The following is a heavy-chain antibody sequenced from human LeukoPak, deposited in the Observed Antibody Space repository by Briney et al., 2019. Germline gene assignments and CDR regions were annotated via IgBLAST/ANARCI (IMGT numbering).Heavy chain of an antibody. Sequence: SETLSLTCAVSGGSISSTSYYWTWIRQPPGKGLEWIGSISYSGSTYYNPSLKSRVTISVDTSRNQLSLKLTSVTAADTAVYYCARSWIQLWLGDLTFDYWGQGTLVTVSS. D-gene: IGHD5-18*01. J-gene: IGHJ4*02. CDR3: ARSWIQLWLGDLTFDY. V-gene: IGHV4-39*01. CDR1: GGSISSTSYY. CDR2: ISYSGST.